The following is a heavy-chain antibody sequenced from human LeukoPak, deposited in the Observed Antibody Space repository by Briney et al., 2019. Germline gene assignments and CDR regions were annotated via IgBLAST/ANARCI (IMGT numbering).Heavy chain of an antibody. CDR3: ARVRGQLAVDDY. CDR1: GFSFSSDG. V-gene: IGHV3-7*01. Sequence: GGSLRLSCSASGFSFSSDGMSWVRQAPGKGLEWVANIKQDGSEKYYVDSVKGRFTISRDNAKNSLYLQMNSLRAEDTAVYYCARVRGQLAVDDYWGQGTLVTVSS. D-gene: IGHD6-6*01. J-gene: IGHJ4*02. CDR2: IKQDGSEK.